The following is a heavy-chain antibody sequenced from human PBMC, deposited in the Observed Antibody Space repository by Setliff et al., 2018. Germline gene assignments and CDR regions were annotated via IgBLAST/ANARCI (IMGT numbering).Heavy chain of an antibody. CDR3: ARNPTVTNLDLYFDY. D-gene: IGHD4-17*01. Sequence: GGSLRLSCEASGFNFDTYGMSWVRQAPGKGLEWVSTLNWNGGLKRHADSVKGRFGISRDNAKNTVYLQMNGLRTEDTAVYYCARNPTVTNLDLYFDYWGQGILVTVSS. CDR1: GFNFDTYG. J-gene: IGHJ4*02. CDR2: LNWNGGLK. V-gene: IGHV3-20*04.